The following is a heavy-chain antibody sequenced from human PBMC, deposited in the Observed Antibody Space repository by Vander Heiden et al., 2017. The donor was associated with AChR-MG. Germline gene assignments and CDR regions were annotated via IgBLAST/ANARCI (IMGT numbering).Heavy chain of an antibody. CDR3: ASSGELDYFDY. Sequence: QVQLVESGGGVVQPGRSLRLSCAASGFTFSSYGMHWVRQAPGKGLEWVAVIWYDGSNKYYADSVKGRFTISRDNSKNTLYLQMNSLRAEDTAVYYCASSGELDYFDYWGQGTLVTVSS. D-gene: IGHD3-10*01. CDR1: GFTFSSYG. V-gene: IGHV3-33*01. J-gene: IGHJ4*02. CDR2: IWYDGSNK.